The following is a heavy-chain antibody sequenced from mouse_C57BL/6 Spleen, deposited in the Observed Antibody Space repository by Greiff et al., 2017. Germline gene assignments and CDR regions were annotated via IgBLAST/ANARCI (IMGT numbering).Heavy chain of an antibody. CDR3: ARSRESMYDGHYYAMDY. Sequence: EVQLQQSGPVLVKPGASVKMSCKASGYTFTDYYMNWVKQSHGKSLEWIGVINPYSGGTSYNQKFKGKATLTVDKSSSTAYMELNSLTSEDSAVYYCARSRESMYDGHYYAMDYWGQGTSVTVSS. D-gene: IGHD2-3*01. V-gene: IGHV1-19*01. CDR1: GYTFTDYY. J-gene: IGHJ4*01. CDR2: INPYSGGT.